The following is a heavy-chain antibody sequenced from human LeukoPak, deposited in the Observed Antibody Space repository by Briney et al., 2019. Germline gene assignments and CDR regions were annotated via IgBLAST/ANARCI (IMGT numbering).Heavy chain of an antibody. V-gene: IGHV3-30*02. CDR2: IRYDGSNK. CDR1: GFTFSSYG. D-gene: IGHD2-15*01. Sequence: SGGSLRLSCAASGFTFSSYGMHWVRQAPGKGLEWVAFIRYDGSNKYYADSVKGRFTISRDNSENTLYLQMNSLRAEDTAVYYCAKFSEYCSGGSCFDAFDIWGQGTMVTVSS. CDR3: AKFSEYCSGGSCFDAFDI. J-gene: IGHJ3*02.